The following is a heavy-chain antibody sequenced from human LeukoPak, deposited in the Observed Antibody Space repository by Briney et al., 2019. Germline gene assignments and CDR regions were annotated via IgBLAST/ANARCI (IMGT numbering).Heavy chain of an antibody. V-gene: IGHV1-18*01. CDR1: GYTFTSYG. J-gene: IGHJ4*02. CDR2: ISGSNGNT. D-gene: IGHD1-1*01. Sequence: ASVKVSCKASGYTFTSYGVSWVRQAPGQGLEWMGWISGSNGNTEYAQKLQGRVTMTTDTSTSTAYMELRSLRSDDTAVYYCARYPLSYSNNWHYYFDYWGQGTLLTVSS. CDR3: ARYPLSYSNNWHYYFDY.